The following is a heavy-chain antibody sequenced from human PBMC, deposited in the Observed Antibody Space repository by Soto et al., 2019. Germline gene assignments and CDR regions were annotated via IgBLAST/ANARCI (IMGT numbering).Heavy chain of an antibody. CDR1: GYSFTSYW. Sequence: GESLKISCKGSGYSFTSYWIGWVRQMPGKGLEWMGIIYPGDSDTRYSPSFQGQVTISADKSISTAYLQWSSLKASDTAMYYCARSGDSSSSYFPWFDPRGQGTLVTVSS. CDR2: IYPGDSDT. V-gene: IGHV5-51*01. J-gene: IGHJ5*02. CDR3: ARSGDSSSSYFPWFDP. D-gene: IGHD6-6*01.